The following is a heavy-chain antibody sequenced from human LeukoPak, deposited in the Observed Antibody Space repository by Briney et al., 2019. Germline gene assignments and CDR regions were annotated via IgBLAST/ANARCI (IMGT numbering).Heavy chain of an antibody. D-gene: IGHD1-26*01. Sequence: SETLSLTCTVSGGSISSSGYYWGWIRQPPGKGLEWIASIYYSGSTYYNPSLKSRGTISVDTSKNQHSLKLSSLTAADTAVYYCARHEYSGSYYGLSWFDPWGQGTLVTVSS. CDR3: ARHEYSGSYYGLSWFDP. V-gene: IGHV4-39*01. J-gene: IGHJ5*02. CDR1: GGSISSSGYY. CDR2: IYYSGST.